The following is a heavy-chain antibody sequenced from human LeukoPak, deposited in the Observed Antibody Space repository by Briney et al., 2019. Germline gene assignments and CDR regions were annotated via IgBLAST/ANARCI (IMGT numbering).Heavy chain of an antibody. J-gene: IGHJ4*02. Sequence: PGGSLRLSCAASGFTFSSYAMSWVRQAPGKGLEWVSAISGSGGSTYYADSVKGRFTISRDNSKNTLYLQMNSLRAEDTAVYYCAKGPFLDFLSPNDYWGQRTLVTVSS. D-gene: IGHD3-3*01. V-gene: IGHV3-23*01. CDR1: GFTFSSYA. CDR2: ISGSGGST. CDR3: AKGPFLDFLSPNDY.